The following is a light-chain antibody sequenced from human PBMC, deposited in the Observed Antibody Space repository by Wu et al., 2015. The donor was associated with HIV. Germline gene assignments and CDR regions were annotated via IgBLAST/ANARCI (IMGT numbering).Light chain of an antibody. CDR1: QSVSTY. CDR3: QHYGTSPYT. V-gene: IGKV3-20*01. J-gene: IGKJ2*01. CDR2: DAS. Sequence: EIVLTQSPGTLSLSPGQRATLSCRASQSVSTYLAWYQQKPGQAPRLLIYDASNRATGIPVRFSGSGSGTDFTLTISRLEPEDFAVYYCQHYGTSPYTFGQGTKLEIK.